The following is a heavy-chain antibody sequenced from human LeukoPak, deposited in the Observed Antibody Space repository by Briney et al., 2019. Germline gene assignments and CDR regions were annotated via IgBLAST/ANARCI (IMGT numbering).Heavy chain of an antibody. Sequence: GASVKVSCKASGYTFSSYDINWVRQAAGQGPEWMGWMNPNSGNTAYAQNFQGRVIMTRNTSISTAYMELSRLRSEDTAVYYCARVAGNCGGDCYRLVYWGQGTLVTVAS. D-gene: IGHD2-21*01. J-gene: IGHJ4*02. CDR1: GYTFSSYD. V-gene: IGHV1-8*01. CDR3: ARVAGNCGGDCYRLVY. CDR2: MNPNSGNT.